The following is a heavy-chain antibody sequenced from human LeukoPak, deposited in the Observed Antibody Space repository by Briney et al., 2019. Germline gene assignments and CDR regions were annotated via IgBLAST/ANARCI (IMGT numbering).Heavy chain of an antibody. Sequence: ASVKVSCKASGYTFTSYDINWVRQATGQGLEWMGWMNPNSGNTGYAQKFQGRVTMTRNTSISTAYMELSSLRSEDTAVYYCARGMIYDSSGFVAFDIWGQGTMVTVSS. D-gene: IGHD3-22*01. J-gene: IGHJ3*02. CDR2: MNPNSGNT. CDR1: GYTFTSYD. CDR3: ARGMIYDSSGFVAFDI. V-gene: IGHV1-8*01.